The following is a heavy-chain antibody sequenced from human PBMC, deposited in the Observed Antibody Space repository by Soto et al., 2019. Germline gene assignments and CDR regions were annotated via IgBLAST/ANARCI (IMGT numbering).Heavy chain of an antibody. CDR2: IVVGSGNT. V-gene: IGHV1-58*01. D-gene: IGHD5-18*01. CDR3: AEMRTAMVLRPLDY. J-gene: IGHJ4*02. CDR1: GFTFTSSA. Sequence: SVKVSCAASGFTFTSSALQWVRQARGQRLEWIGWIVVGSGNTNYAQKFQERVTITRDMSTSTAYMELSSLRSEDTAVYYCAEMRTAMVLRPLDYWGQGTLVTVSS.